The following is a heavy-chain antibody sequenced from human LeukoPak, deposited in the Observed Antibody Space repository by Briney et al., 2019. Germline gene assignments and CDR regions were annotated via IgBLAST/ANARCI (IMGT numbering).Heavy chain of an antibody. CDR2: MNPNSGNT. CDR1: GGTFSSYD. V-gene: IGHV1-8*02. CDR3: ASRGDNSGYVTFDY. Sequence: ASVKVSCKASGGTFSSYDINWVRQATGQGLEWMGWMNPNSGNTGYAQKFQGRVTMTRNTSISTAYMELSSLRSEDTAVYYCASRGDNSGYVTFDYWGQGTLVTVSS. D-gene: IGHD5-12*01. J-gene: IGHJ4*02.